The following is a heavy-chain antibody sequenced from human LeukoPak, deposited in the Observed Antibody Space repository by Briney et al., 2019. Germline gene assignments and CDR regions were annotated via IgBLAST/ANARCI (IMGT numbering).Heavy chain of an antibody. CDR2: IKQDGSEV. J-gene: IGHJ4*02. D-gene: IGHD3-10*01. CDR3: ARDFI. V-gene: IGHV3-7*05. Sequence: GGSLRLSCVGSGFTFSSHWMSWVRQAPGKGLEWVANIKQDGSEVDYVHSVKGRFTISRDNAKNSLFLQMKSLRAEDTAVYYCARDFIWGQGTLVTVSS. CDR1: GFTFSSHW.